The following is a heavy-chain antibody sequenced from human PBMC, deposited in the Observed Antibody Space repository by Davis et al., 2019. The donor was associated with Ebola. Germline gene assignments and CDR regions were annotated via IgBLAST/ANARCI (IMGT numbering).Heavy chain of an antibody. CDR2: ISYDGSNK. CDR1: GFTFSSYG. Sequence: PGGSLRLSCAASGFTFSSYGMHWVRQAPGKGLEWVAVISYDGSNKYYADSVKGRFTISRDNSKNTLYLQMNSLRAEDTAVYYCARTWSYYYGMDVWGQGTTVTVSS. D-gene: IGHD3-3*01. V-gene: IGHV3-30*03. J-gene: IGHJ6*02. CDR3: ARTWSYYYGMDV.